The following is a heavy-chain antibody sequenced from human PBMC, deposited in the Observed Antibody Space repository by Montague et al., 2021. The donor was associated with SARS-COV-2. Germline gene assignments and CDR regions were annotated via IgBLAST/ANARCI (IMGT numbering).Heavy chain of an antibody. CDR3: ARATYYGGPSDY. Sequence: SLRLSFAASGFTVSSTYVNWVRQAPGKGLEWVSVTYAGGTTYYADSVKGRFTTSADNSKNTLYLQMHSLRAEDTAVYYCARATYYGGPSDYWGQGTLVTVFS. J-gene: IGHJ4*02. D-gene: IGHD4-23*01. CDR1: GFTVSSTY. V-gene: IGHV3-53*01. CDR2: TYAGGTT.